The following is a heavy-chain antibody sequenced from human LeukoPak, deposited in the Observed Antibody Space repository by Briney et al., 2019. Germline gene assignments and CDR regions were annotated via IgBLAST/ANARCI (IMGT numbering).Heavy chain of an antibody. J-gene: IGHJ4*02. D-gene: IGHD3-16*01. V-gene: IGHV4-34*01. CDR2: INHSGST. CDR1: GGSFSGYY. CDR3: ATPTEGEPPPDDY. Sequence: SETLSLTCAVYGGSFSGYYWSWIRQPPGKGLEWIGEINHSGSTNYNPSLKSRVTISVDTSKNQFSLKLSSVTAADTAVYYCATPTEGEPPPDDYWGQGTLVTVSS.